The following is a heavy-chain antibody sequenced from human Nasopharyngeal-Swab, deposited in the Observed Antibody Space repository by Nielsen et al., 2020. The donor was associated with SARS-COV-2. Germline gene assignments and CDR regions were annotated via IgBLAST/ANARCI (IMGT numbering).Heavy chain of an antibody. CDR1: GYTFTSYD. Sequence: ASVKVSCKASGYTFTSYDINWVRQATGQGLEWMGWMNPNSGNTGYAQKFQGRVTITADESTSTAYMELSSLRSEDTAVYYCAREPTYYYDSSGTPYYYYMDVWGKGTTVTVSS. CDR3: AREPTYYYDSSGTPYYYYMDV. J-gene: IGHJ6*03. D-gene: IGHD3-22*01. V-gene: IGHV1-8*01. CDR2: MNPNSGNT.